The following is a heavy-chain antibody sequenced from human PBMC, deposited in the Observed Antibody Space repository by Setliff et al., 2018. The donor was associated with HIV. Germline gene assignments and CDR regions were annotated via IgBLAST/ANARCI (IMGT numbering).Heavy chain of an antibody. J-gene: IGHJ4*02. CDR2: INPNTGAT. D-gene: IGHD1-26*01. CDR1: GYTFTDYY. Sequence: ASVKVSCKASGYTFTDYYMHWVRQAPGQGLEWMGRINPNTGATNYAQTFQGRVTVTRDTSIRTAYMDLSSLRSDDTALYYCARGPVGGTVDYWGQGTQVTVSS. V-gene: IGHV1-2*06. CDR3: ARGPVGGTVDY.